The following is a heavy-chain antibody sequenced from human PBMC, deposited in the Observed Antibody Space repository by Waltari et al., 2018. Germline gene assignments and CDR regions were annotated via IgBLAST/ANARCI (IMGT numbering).Heavy chain of an antibody. J-gene: IGHJ4*02. CDR3: AKDAGTGFDY. CDR2: SSWNSGSI. V-gene: IGHV3-9*01. D-gene: IGHD1-1*01. Sequence: EVQLVESGGGLVQPGRSLRLSCAASGFTFDDYAMHWVRQAPGKGREWVSGSSWNSGSIGYADSVKGRFTISRDNAKNSLYLQMNSLRAEDTALYYCAKDAGTGFDYWGQGTLVTVSS. CDR1: GFTFDDYA.